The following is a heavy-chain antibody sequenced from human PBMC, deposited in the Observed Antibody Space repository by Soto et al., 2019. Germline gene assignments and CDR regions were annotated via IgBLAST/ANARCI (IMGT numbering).Heavy chain of an antibody. V-gene: IGHV3-74*02. J-gene: IGHJ4*02. Sequence: EVQLVESGGGLVQPGGSLRLSCAASGFTFSSYWMYWVRQAPGKGLVWVARINTDGTITTYAYSVKGRFTISRDNAKNTVFLQMNSLRAEDTAVYYCARILGPSWGQGTLVTVSS. CDR1: GFTFSSYW. CDR3: ARILGPS. CDR2: INTDGTIT.